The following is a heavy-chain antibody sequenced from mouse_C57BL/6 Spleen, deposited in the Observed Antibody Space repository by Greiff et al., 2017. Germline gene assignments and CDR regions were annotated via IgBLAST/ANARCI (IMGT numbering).Heavy chain of an antibody. D-gene: IGHD2-4*01. V-gene: IGHV2-2*01. CDR1: GFSLTSYG. Sequence: QVQLQQSGPGLVQPSQSLSITCTVSGFSLTSYGVHWVRQSPGKGLEWLGVIWSGGSTDYNAAFISRMSISKDNSKSQVFFKMNSLQADDTAIYYCARARDYDVGAWFAYWGQGTLVTVSA. CDR2: IWSGGST. CDR3: ARARDYDVGAWFAY. J-gene: IGHJ3*01.